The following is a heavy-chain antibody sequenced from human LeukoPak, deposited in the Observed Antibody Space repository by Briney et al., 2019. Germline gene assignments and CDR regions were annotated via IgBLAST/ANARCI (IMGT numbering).Heavy chain of an antibody. J-gene: IGHJ4*02. Sequence: ASVKVSCKASGYTFTSYDINWVRQSTGQGLEWMGWMNPNSGNTGYAQKFQGRVTITADKSTSTAYMELSSLRSEDTAVYYCAREESGSYWYWGQGTLVTVSS. D-gene: IGHD1-26*01. CDR2: MNPNSGNT. CDR1: GYTFTSYD. V-gene: IGHV1-8*03. CDR3: AREESGSYWY.